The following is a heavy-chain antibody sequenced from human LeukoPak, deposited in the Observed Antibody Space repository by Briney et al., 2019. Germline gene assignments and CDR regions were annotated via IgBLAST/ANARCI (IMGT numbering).Heavy chain of an antibody. Sequence: PSETLSLTCTVSGGSISNYYWNWVRQPAGKGLEWIGRIYTSGSTNYSPSLKSRVTMSVDTSKNQLSLKLSSVTAADTAVYYCARDDGGYYYYGMDVWGQGTTVTVSS. CDR3: ARDDGGYYYYGMDV. CDR2: IYTSGST. CDR1: GGSISNYY. V-gene: IGHV4-4*07. J-gene: IGHJ6*02. D-gene: IGHD3-3*01.